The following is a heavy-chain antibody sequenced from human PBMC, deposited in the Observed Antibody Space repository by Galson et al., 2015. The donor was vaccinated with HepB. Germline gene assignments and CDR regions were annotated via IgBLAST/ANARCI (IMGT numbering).Heavy chain of an antibody. CDR2: ISSSSSYI. V-gene: IGHV3-21*01. CDR3: ASDQSLYGDYGAWPSDAFDI. Sequence: SLRLSCAASGFTFSSYSMNWVRQAPGKGLEWVSSISSSSSYIYYADSVKGRFTISRDNAKNSLYLQMNSLRAEDTAVYYCASDQSLYGDYGAWPSDAFDIWGQGTMVTVSS. D-gene: IGHD4-17*01. J-gene: IGHJ3*02. CDR1: GFTFSSYS.